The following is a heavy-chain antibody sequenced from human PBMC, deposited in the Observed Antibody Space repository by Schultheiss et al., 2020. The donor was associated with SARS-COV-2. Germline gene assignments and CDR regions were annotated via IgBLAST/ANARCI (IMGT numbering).Heavy chain of an antibody. CDR3: AHLTIAAPGTTGFDY. D-gene: IGHD6-13*01. CDR1: GGSISSSSYY. CDR2: IYWDDDK. J-gene: IGHJ4*02. Sequence: TLSLTCTVSGGSISSSSYYWGWIRQPPGKALEWLALIYWDDDKRYSPSLKSRLTITKDTSKNQVVLTMTNMDPVDTATYYCAHLTIAAPGTTGFDYWGQGTLVTVSS. V-gene: IGHV2-5*02.